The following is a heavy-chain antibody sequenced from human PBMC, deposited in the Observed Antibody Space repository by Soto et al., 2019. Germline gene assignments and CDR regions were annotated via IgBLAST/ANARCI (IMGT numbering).Heavy chain of an antibody. CDR3: ARDVEGGELRWFDP. Sequence: SETLSLTCTVSGGSISSYYWSWIRQPPGKGPEWIGYIYYSGSTNYNPSLKSRVTISVDTSKNQFSLKLSSVTAADTAVYYCARDVEGGELRWFDPWGQGTLVTVSS. D-gene: IGHD3-16*01. CDR1: GGSISSYY. V-gene: IGHV4-59*01. J-gene: IGHJ5*02. CDR2: IYYSGST.